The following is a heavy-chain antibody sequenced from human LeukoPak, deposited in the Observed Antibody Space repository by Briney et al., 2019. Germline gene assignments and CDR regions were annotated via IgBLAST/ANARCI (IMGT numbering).Heavy chain of an antibody. CDR2: IYYSGST. J-gene: IGHJ4*02. V-gene: IGHV4-59*01. CDR3: AREWVDYYGPGMGFDY. Sequence: SETLSLTCTVSGGSISSYYWSWIRQPPGKGLEWIGYIYYSGSTNYNPSLKSRVTISVDTSKNQFSLKLSSVTAADTAVYYCAREWVDYYGPGMGFDYWGQGTLVTVSS. D-gene: IGHD3-10*01. CDR1: GGSISSYY.